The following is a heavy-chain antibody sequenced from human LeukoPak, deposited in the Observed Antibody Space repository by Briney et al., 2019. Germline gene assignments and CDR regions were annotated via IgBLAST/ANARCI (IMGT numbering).Heavy chain of an antibody. CDR1: GFTFSSYW. CDR2: IKQDGSEK. V-gene: IGHV3-7*01. CDR3: ARDRYGDLRNDY. J-gene: IGHJ4*02. Sequence: GGSLRLSCAASGFTFSSYWMSWVRQAPGKGLEWVANIKQDGSEKYYVDSVKGRFTISRDNSKNTLYLQMNSLRAEDTAVYYCARDRYGDLRNDYWGQGTLVTVSS. D-gene: IGHD4-17*01.